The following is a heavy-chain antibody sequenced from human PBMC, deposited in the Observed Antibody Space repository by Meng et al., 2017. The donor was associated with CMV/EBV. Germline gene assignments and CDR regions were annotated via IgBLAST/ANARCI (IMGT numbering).Heavy chain of an antibody. CDR3: ARRGSYYGSGSYYNWFDP. V-gene: IGHV1-69*12. CDR2: IIPIFGTA. CDR1: GGTFSRYA. D-gene: IGHD3-10*01. Sequence: VRVCRAGAEVKMPGSAAKVSCKASGGTFSRYAISWVRQAPGQGLEWMGGIIPIFGTANYAQKFQGRVTITADESTSTAYMELSSLRSEDTAVYYCARRGSYYGSGSYYNWFDPWGQGTLVTVFS. J-gene: IGHJ5*02.